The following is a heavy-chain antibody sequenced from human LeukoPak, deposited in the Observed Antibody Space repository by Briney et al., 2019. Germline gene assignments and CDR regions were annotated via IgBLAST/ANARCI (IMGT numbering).Heavy chain of an antibody. CDR3: ARDRGAYCGGDCYLGFDY. Sequence: GGSLRLSCAASGFTVNNNYMSWVRQAPGKGLEWVSVIYIGGDTYYADSVKGRFTISRDNAKKSLYLQMTSLTAEDTAVYYCARDRGAYCGGDCYLGFDYWGRGTLVTVSS. CDR1: GFTVNNNY. V-gene: IGHV3-53*01. J-gene: IGHJ4*01. D-gene: IGHD2-21*02. CDR2: IYIGGDT.